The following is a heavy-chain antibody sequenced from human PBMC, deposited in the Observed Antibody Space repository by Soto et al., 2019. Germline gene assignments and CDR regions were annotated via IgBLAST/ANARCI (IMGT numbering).Heavy chain of an antibody. CDR1: GFTFSSYS. Sequence: PGGSLRLSCAASGFTFSSYSMNWVRQAPGKGLEWVSYISSSSSTIYYADSVKGRFTISRDNAKNSLYLQMNSLRAEDTAVYYCAREYDYGDDAHYGMDVWGQGTTVTVSS. CDR2: ISSSSSTI. CDR3: AREYDYGDDAHYGMDV. D-gene: IGHD4-17*01. J-gene: IGHJ6*02. V-gene: IGHV3-48*01.